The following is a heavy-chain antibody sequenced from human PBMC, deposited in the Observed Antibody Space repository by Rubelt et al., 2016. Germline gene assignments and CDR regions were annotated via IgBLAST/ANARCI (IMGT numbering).Heavy chain of an antibody. CDR1: GFTFSSYW. D-gene: IGHD3-10*01. Sequence: QLVESGGGLVQPGGSLRLSCVASGFTFSSYWMSWVRQTPGEGLEWVANIKQDGSEKNYVDSVKGRFTIAIDNAKSSLYRRMNGPRCEETAGDYGAAGMDPDHWGQGTLVTVSS. V-gene: IGHV3-7*01. J-gene: IGHJ4*02. CDR2: IKQDGSEK. CDR3: AAGMDPDH.